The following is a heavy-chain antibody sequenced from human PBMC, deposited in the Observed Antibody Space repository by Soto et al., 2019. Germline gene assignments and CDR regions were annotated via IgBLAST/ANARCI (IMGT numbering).Heavy chain of an antibody. J-gene: IGHJ4*02. V-gene: IGHV1-69*04. CDR2: IIPILGIA. CDR3: AREDQYDSSGNHLDY. D-gene: IGHD3-22*01. CDR1: GGTFSDDI. Sequence: SVKVSCKTSGGTFSDDIFTWVRQAPGQGLEWMGRIIPILGIANYAQKFQGRVTITADKSTSTAYMELSSLRSEDTAVYYCAREDQYDSSGNHLDYWGQGTLVTVSS.